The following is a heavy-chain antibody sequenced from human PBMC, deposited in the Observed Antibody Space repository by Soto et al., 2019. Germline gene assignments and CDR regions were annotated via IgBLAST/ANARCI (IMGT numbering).Heavy chain of an antibody. CDR3: TTAHQRALTEDTARS. V-gene: IGHV3-15*07. CDR1: GFIVSSAW. Sequence: EVQLVESGGGLVKPGGSLRLSRTVSGFIVSSAWMNWVRQAPGKGLEWVGRINSKIDGGTTDYAAPVQGRFTSSLEDSKNMLYLQMESLRTEDTAVYYWTTAHQRALTEDTARSWGQGTLVTVSA. J-gene: IGHJ5*02. D-gene: IGHD2-21*02. CDR2: INSKIDGGTT.